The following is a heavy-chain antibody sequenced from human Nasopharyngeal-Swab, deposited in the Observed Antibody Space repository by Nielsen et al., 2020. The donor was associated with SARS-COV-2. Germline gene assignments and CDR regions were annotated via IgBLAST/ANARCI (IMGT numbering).Heavy chain of an antibody. Sequence: GESLKISCAASGFTFSSYDMHWVRQATGKGLEWVSAIGTAGDTYYPGSVKGRFTISRENAKNSLYLQMNSLRAEDTAVYYCATYYYDSSGYYSVAFDIWGQGTMVTVSS. CDR1: GFTFSSYD. CDR2: IGTAGDT. CDR3: ATYYYDSSGYYSVAFDI. V-gene: IGHV3-13*01. J-gene: IGHJ3*02. D-gene: IGHD3-22*01.